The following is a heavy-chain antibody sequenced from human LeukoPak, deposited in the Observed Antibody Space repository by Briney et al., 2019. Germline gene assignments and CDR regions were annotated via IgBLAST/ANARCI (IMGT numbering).Heavy chain of an antibody. J-gene: IGHJ4*02. CDR3: ARVFDS. V-gene: IGHV4-39*07. CDR1: GGSVSTSVYY. CDR2: IFYTGKT. Sequence: SETLSLTCTVSGGSVSTSVYYWGWIRQPPGKGPEWIGDIFYTGKTNYNPSLKRRVTISLDTSRNQFSLKLTSVTAADTAVYYCARVFDSWGQGTLVTVSS.